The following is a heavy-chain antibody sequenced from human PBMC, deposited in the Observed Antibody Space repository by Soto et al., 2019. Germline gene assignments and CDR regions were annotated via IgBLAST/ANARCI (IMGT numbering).Heavy chain of an antibody. CDR2: MNPNSGNT. V-gene: IGHV1-8*01. J-gene: IGHJ2*01. Sequence: QVQLVQSGAEVKKPGASVKVSCKASGYTFTSYDINWVRQATGQGLEWMGWMNPNSGNTGYAQKFQGRVTMTRNTSISTAYMELSSLRSEDTAVYYCARNGGGTMIVGAAYWYFDLWGRGTLVTVSS. D-gene: IGHD3-22*01. CDR3: ARNGGGTMIVGAAYWYFDL. CDR1: GYTFTSYD.